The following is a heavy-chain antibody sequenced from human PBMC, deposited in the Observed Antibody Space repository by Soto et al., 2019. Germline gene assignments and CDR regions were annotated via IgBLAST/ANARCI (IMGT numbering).Heavy chain of an antibody. CDR2: IYYSGST. CDR3: AGTYCGGDCYSGKEYFQH. J-gene: IGHJ1*01. V-gene: IGHV4-59*08. CDR1: GGSISSYY. D-gene: IGHD2-21*01. Sequence: QVQLQESGPGLVKPSETLSLTCTVSGGSISSYYWSWIRQPPGKGLEWIGYIYYSGSTNYNPSLKSRVPISVDTSKIQFSLKLSSVTAADTAVYYCAGTYCGGDCYSGKEYFQHWGRGTLVTVSS.